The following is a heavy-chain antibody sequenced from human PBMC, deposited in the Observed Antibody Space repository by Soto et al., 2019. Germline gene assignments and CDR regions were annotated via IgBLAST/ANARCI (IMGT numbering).Heavy chain of an antibody. CDR2: INAGNGNT. Sequence: GASVKVSCKASGYTFTSYAMHWVRQAPGQRLEWMGWINAGNGNTKYSQKFQGRVTITRDTSASTAYMELSSLRSEDTAVYYCARVDIVATSQGMNFDYWGQGTLVTVSS. D-gene: IGHD5-12*01. CDR3: ARVDIVATSQGMNFDY. V-gene: IGHV1-3*01. CDR1: GYTFTSYA. J-gene: IGHJ4*02.